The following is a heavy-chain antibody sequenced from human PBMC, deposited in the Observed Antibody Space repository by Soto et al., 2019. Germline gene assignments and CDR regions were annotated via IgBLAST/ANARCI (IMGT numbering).Heavy chain of an antibody. Sequence: GGSLIRSCAAAGFIFSSYGVDWVRQAPGKGLEWVGVIWYDGSNNYYTPSLKGRFTISRDNSKNTLYLQMNSLRAEDTAVYYCARDAVVVPAAINYFDYWGQGTLVTVSS. D-gene: IGHD2-2*02. CDR1: GFIFSSYG. V-gene: IGHV3-33*01. CDR3: ARDAVVVPAAINYFDY. CDR2: IWYDGSNN. J-gene: IGHJ4*02.